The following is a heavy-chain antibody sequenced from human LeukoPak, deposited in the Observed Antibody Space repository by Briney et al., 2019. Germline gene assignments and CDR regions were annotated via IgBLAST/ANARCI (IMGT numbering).Heavy chain of an antibody. J-gene: IGHJ4*02. CDR2: MNPKSGNT. D-gene: IGHD6-6*01. CDR3: AREGAARSARLLIY. CDR1: GYTFTSYD. V-gene: IGHV1-8*02. Sequence: ASVKVSCKASGYTFTSYDINWVRQVTGQGLEWMGWMNPKSGNTGYAQKFQGRVTMTRDMSTSTVYMELSSLRSEDTAVYYCAREGAARSARLLIYWGQGTLVTVSS.